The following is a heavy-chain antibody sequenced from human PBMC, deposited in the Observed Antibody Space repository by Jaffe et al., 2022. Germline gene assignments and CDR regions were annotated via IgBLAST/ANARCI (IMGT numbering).Heavy chain of an antibody. CDR2: LYNSGTT. D-gene: IGHD5-12*01. V-gene: IGHV4-59*01. J-gene: IGHJ3*02. Sequence: QVQLQESGPGLVKPSETLSLTCTVSGDSISSYHWTWIRQPPGKGLEWIGCLYNSGTTVYNPSLKSRVSISIDTSKNQLSLNLNSVTAADTAIYYCATTKRWLSFDIWGPGTMVTVSS. CDR1: GDSISSYH. CDR3: ATTKRWLSFDI.